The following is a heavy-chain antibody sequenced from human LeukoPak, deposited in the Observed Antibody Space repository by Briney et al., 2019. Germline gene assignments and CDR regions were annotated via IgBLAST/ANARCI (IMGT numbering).Heavy chain of an antibody. V-gene: IGHV3-30*18. Sequence: HPGRSLRLSCAASGFTFSSYGMHWVRQAPGKGLEWVAVISYDGSNKYYADSVKGRFTISRDNSKNTLDLQMNSLRAEDTAVYYCAKDRAAARPGDPYYYYYYGMDVWGQGTTVTVSS. CDR1: GFTFSSYG. D-gene: IGHD6-6*01. J-gene: IGHJ6*01. CDR2: ISYDGSNK. CDR3: AKDRAAARPGDPYYYYYYGMDV.